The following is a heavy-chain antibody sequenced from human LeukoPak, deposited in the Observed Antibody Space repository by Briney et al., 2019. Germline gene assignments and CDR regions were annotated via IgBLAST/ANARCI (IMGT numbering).Heavy chain of an antibody. CDR1: GGSISSGSYY. V-gene: IGHV4-61*02. J-gene: IGHJ4*02. D-gene: IGHD6-13*01. CDR3: AREVKVGAAGRDY. Sequence: SQTLSLTCTVSGGSISSGSYYWSWIRQPAGKGLEWIGRIYTSGSTNYNPSLKSRVTISADTSKNQFSLKLSSVTAADTAVYYCAREVKVGAAGRDYWGQGTLVTVSS. CDR2: IYTSGST.